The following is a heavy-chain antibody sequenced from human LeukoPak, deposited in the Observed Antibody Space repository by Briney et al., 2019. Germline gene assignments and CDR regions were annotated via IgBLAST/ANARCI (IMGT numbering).Heavy chain of an antibody. J-gene: IGHJ4*02. CDR3: ARASTPYGVIVFDY. D-gene: IGHD4-17*01. V-gene: IGHV4-31*03. CDR1: GGSISSGGYY. CDR2: IYYSGST. Sequence: SETLSLTCTVSGGSISSGGYYWSWIRQHPGKGLEWIGYIYYSGSTCYNPSLKSRVTISVDTSKNQFSLKLSSVTAADTAVYYCARASTPYGVIVFDYWGQGTLVTVSS.